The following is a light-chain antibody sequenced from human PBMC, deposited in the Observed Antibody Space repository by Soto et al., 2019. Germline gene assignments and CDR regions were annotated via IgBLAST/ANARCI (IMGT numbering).Light chain of an antibody. CDR1: SSNIGAGYD. CDR3: QSYDSSLSGVV. CDR2: GNS. Sequence: QSVLTQPPSVSGAPGQRVTISCTGSSSNIGAGYDVHWYQQRPGTAPKLLIYGNSNRPSGVPDRFSGSKSGTSASLAITGLQSEYEADYYCQSYDSSLSGVVFGVGTKLTVL. V-gene: IGLV1-40*01. J-gene: IGLJ2*01.